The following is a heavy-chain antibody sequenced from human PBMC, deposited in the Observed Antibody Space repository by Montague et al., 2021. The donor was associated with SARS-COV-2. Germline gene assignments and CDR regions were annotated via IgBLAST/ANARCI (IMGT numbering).Heavy chain of an antibody. D-gene: IGHD3-10*01. Sequence: SETLSLTCTVSGGSISSYYWSWIRQPPGKGLEWIGYIYYSGSTNYNPSLKSRVTISVDTSKNQFSLKLSSVTAADTAVYYCARHAQLWFGDLYYLGEGYFQPWGQGTLVTVSS. V-gene: IGHV4-59*08. J-gene: IGHJ1*01. CDR3: ARHAQLWFGDLYYLGEGYFQP. CDR1: GGSISSYY. CDR2: IYYSGST.